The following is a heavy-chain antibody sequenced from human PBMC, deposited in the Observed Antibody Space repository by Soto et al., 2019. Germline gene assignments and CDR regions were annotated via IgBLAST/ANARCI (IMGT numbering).Heavy chain of an antibody. CDR2: ISYDGSNK. V-gene: IGHV3-30*18. D-gene: IGHD5-12*01. J-gene: IGHJ4*02. CDR1: GFTFSSYG. CDR3: AKEDREYSGYDPATGFDY. Sequence: GGSLRLSCAASGFTFSSYGMHWVRQAPGKGLEWVAVISYDGSNKYYADSVKGRFTISRDNSKNTLYLQMNSLRAEDTAVYYCAKEDREYSGYDPATGFDYWGQGTXVTVSS.